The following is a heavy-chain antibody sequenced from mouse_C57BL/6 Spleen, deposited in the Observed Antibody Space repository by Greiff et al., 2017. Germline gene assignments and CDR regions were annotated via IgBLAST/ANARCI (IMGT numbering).Heavy chain of an antibody. Sequence: EVKLVESGGDLVKPGGSLKLSCAASGFTFSSYGMSWVRQTPDKRLEWVATISSGGSYTYYPDSVKGRFTISRDNAKNTLYLQMSSLKSEDTAMYYCARQGDYSNLAMDYWGQGTSVTVSS. J-gene: IGHJ4*01. CDR2: ISSGGSYT. CDR1: GFTFSSYG. CDR3: ARQGDYSNLAMDY. D-gene: IGHD2-5*01. V-gene: IGHV5-6*02.